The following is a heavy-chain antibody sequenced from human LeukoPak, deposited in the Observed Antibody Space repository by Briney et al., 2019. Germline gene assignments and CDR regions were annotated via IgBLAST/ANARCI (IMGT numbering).Heavy chain of an antibody. V-gene: IGHV3-53*01. CDR2: IYSGGST. CDR3: ARDYGDEGGDY. D-gene: IGHD4-17*01. CDR1: GFTVSSNS. Sequence: GGSLRLSCTVSGFTVSSNSMSWVRQAPGKGLEWVSFIYSGGSTQYSDSVKGRFTISRDNAKNSLYLQMNSLRAEDTAVYYCARDYGDEGGDYWGQGTLVTVSS. J-gene: IGHJ4*02.